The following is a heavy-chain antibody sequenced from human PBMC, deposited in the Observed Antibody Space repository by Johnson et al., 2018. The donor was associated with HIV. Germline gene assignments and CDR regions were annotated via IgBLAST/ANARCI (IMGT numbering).Heavy chain of an antibody. Sequence: VLLVESGGGAVRPGGSLRISCAASGFTFDDYGMSWVRQAPWKGLEWVSGINWSGGSTGYADSMKGRFTISRDNARNSLYLQMNSLRAEDTALYFCARGKGAAVVLDAFDIWGQVIRVTVSS. V-gene: IGHV3-20*04. CDR2: INWSGGST. J-gene: IGHJ3*02. CDR1: GFTFDDYG. CDR3: ARGKGAAVVLDAFDI. D-gene: IGHD6-13*01.